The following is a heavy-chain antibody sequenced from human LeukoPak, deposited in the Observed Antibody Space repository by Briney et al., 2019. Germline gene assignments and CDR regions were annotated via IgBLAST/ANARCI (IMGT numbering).Heavy chain of an antibody. D-gene: IGHD6-6*01. CDR3: ASGSRGSSSRTGDYYYYMDV. CDR2: ISSSSSTI. CDR1: GFAFNTYS. V-gene: IGHV3-48*01. J-gene: IGHJ6*03. Sequence: PGESLRLSCAASGFAFNTYSMNWVRQAPGKGLEWVSYISSSSSTIYYADSVKGRFTISRDNAKNSLYLQMNSLRAEDTAVYYCASGSRGSSSRTGDYYYYMDVWGKGTTVTVSS.